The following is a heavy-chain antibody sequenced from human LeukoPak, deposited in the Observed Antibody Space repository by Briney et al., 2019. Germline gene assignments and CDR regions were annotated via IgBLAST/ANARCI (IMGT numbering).Heavy chain of an antibody. D-gene: IGHD1-26*01. CDR2: VSGSGRNT. J-gene: IGHJ4*02. V-gene: IGHV3-23*01. CDR3: AKGSSPFDY. CDR1: GFTFSNYA. Sequence: PGGSLRLSCAGSGFTFSNYAMTWVRQAPGKGLEWVSSVSGSGRNTFYPDSVEGRFTISRDNSKNTVYLQMNSLRADDTAVYYCAKGSSPFDYWGQGTLVTVSS.